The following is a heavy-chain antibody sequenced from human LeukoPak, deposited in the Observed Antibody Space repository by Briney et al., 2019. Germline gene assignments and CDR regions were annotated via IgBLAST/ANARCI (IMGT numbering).Heavy chain of an antibody. CDR1: GFTFSSYW. V-gene: IGHV3-74*01. Sequence: GGSLRLSCAASGFTFSSYWMHWVRQAPGKGLVWVSRINGDGSSTSYADSVKGRFTISRDNAKNTLYLQMNSLRAEDTAVYYYARGYSSSYRIDYWGQGTLVTVSS. CDR3: ARGYSSSYRIDY. D-gene: IGHD6-6*01. J-gene: IGHJ4*02. CDR2: INGDGSST.